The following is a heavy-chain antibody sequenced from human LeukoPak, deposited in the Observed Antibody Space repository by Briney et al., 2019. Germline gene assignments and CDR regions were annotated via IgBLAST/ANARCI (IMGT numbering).Heavy chain of an antibody. CDR1: GFTFSSYA. J-gene: IGHJ4*02. D-gene: IGHD6-13*01. Sequence: GGSLRLSCAASGFTFSSYAMHCVRQAPGKGLEWVAVISYDGSNKYYADSVKGRFTISRDNSKNTLYLQMNSLRAEDTAVYYCARVDLAAAEDYWGQGTLVTVSS. CDR2: ISYDGSNK. CDR3: ARVDLAAAEDY. V-gene: IGHV3-30*04.